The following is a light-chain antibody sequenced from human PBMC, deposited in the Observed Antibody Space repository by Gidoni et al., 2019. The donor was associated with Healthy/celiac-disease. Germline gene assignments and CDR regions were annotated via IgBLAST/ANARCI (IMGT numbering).Light chain of an antibody. CDR1: QSVSSSY. Sequence: EIVLTQSPGTLSLSPGERATLSCRASQSVSSSYLAWYQQKPGQAPRLRNYGASSRATGIPDRFSGSGSGTDFTLTISRLEPEDFAVYYCQQYGSSPRTFGQGTKVEIK. V-gene: IGKV3-20*01. CDR3: QQYGSSPRT. CDR2: GAS. J-gene: IGKJ1*01.